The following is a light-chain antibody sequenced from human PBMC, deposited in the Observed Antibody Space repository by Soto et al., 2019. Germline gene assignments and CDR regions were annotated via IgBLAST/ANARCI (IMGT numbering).Light chain of an antibody. CDR3: QQRINWPWT. CDR2: DAS. CDR1: QSVSSY. J-gene: IGKJ1*01. Sequence: EIVLTQSPATLSLSPGERATLSCRASQSVSSYLAWYQQKPGQTPRLLIYDASNRATGIPARFSGSGSGTDFTLTISSLEPEDFAVYYCQQRINWPWTFGQGTKVDI. V-gene: IGKV3-11*01.